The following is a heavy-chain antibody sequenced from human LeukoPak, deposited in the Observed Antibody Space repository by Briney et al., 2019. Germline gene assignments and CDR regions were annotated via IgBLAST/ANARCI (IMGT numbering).Heavy chain of an antibody. D-gene: IGHD3-22*01. Sequence: GGSLRLSCAASGFTVSSNYMSWVRQAPGKGLEWVSVIYSGGSTYYADSVKGRFTISRDNSKNTLYLQMNSLRAEDTAVYYCARDHYYDSSGYLAFDYWGQGTLVTVSS. V-gene: IGHV3-66*01. J-gene: IGHJ4*02. CDR1: GFTVSSNY. CDR2: IYSGGST. CDR3: ARDHYYDSSGYLAFDY.